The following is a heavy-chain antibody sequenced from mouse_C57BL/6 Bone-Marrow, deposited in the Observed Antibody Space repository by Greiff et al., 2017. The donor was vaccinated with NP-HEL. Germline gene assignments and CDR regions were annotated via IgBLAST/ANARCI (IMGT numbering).Heavy chain of an antibody. CDR2: VYPYNGGP. CDR3: ARDDGYTPYWYFDV. Sequence: VQLQQSGPVLVKPGPSVTISCTASGFTFTDYYMHWVKQSHGKSLEWIGLVYPYNGGPSYNQKFKGKATLTVDTSSSTAYMDQNSLTSEDSAVYDCARDDGYTPYWYFDVWGTGTTVTVSS. D-gene: IGHD2-3*01. V-gene: IGHV1-36*01. CDR1: GFTFTDYY. J-gene: IGHJ1*03.